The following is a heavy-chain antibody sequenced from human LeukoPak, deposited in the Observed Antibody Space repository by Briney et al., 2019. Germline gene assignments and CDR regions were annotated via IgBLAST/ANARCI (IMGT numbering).Heavy chain of an antibody. J-gene: IGHJ4*02. CDR2: IYYSGST. CDR3: ARDLLNEGNHLDY. V-gene: IGHV4-30-4*01. Sequence: SETLSLTCTVSGGSISSGDYYWSWLRQPPGKGLEWIGYIYYSGSTYYNPSLKSRVTISVDTSKNQFSLKLSSVTAADTAVYCARDLLNEGNHLDYWGQGTLVTVSS. CDR1: GGSISSGDYY. D-gene: IGHD4-23*01.